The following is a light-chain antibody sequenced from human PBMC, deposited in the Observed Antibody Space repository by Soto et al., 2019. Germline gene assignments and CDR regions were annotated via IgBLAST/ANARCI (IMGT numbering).Light chain of an antibody. V-gene: IGKV1-5*03. J-gene: IGKJ4*01. Sequence: DIQMTQSPSTLSASVGDRVTITCRASQSISSWLAWYQQKPGKAPKLLIYKASSLDSGVPSRFSGSGSGTEFTLTTSSLQPDDFAAYYYHQYNSYPSFGGGTKVEIK. CDR2: KAS. CDR1: QSISSW. CDR3: HQYNSYPS.